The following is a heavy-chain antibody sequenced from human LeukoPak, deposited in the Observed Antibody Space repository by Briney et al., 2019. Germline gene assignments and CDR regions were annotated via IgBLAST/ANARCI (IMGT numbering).Heavy chain of an antibody. CDR2: INAGNGNT. D-gene: IGHD2-2*01. V-gene: IGHV1-3*01. CDR1: GYTFTRYA. J-gene: IGHJ6*04. CDR3: ARAIYCSSTSCYYLPYYYGMDV. Sequence: ASVKVSCKASGYTFTRYAMHWVRQAPGQRLEWMGWINAGNGNTKYSQKFQGRVTITRDTSASTAYMEPSSLRSEDTAVYYCARAIYCSSTSCYYLPYYYGMDVWGKGTTVTVSS.